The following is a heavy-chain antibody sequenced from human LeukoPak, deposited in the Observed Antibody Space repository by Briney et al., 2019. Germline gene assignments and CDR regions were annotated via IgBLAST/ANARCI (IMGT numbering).Heavy chain of an antibody. D-gene: IGHD3-22*01. CDR2: ISDNGGYT. CDR1: GLTFSAYA. CDR3: GCRGQYYNSVGYHN. J-gene: IGHJ4*02. Sequence: GGSLRLSCAASGLTFSAYAMSWVRQAPGKGLEWVSTISDNGGYTYYADSVKGRFTVSRDNSKNTLHLQMDSLRAEDTAVYYWGCRGQYYNSVGYHNWGQGTLVTVSS. V-gene: IGHV3-23*01.